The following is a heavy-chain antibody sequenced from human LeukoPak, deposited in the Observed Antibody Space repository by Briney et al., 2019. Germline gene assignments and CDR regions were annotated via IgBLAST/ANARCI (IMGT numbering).Heavy chain of an antibody. CDR1: GFIFSSYA. CDR2: IRYDGSNK. J-gene: IGHJ6*03. D-gene: IGHD5-12*01. Sequence: GGSLRLSCAASGFIFSSYAMHWVRQAPGKGLEWVTFIRYDGSNKYYADSVKGRFIISRDNSKNTLYLQMNSLRAEDTAVYYCAKDTVKVTTIRRVPHYMDVWGKGTTVTISS. CDR3: AKDTVKVTTIRRVPHYMDV. V-gene: IGHV3-30*02.